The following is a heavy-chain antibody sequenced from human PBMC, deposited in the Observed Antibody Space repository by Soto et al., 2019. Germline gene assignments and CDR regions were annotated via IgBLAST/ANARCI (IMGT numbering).Heavy chain of an antibody. D-gene: IGHD3-3*01. Sequence: ASMKVSCKASGYTFTGYYMHWVRQAPGQGLEWMGWINPNSGGTNYAQKFQGRVTMTRDTSISTAYMELSRLRSDDTAVYYCARSFTIFGVVISFSWFDPWGQGTLVTVSS. CDR3: ARSFTIFGVVISFSWFDP. J-gene: IGHJ5*02. CDR1: GYTFTGYY. CDR2: INPNSGGT. V-gene: IGHV1-2*02.